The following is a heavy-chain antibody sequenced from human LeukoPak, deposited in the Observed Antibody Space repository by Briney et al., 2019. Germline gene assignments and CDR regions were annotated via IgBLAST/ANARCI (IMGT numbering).Heavy chain of an antibody. J-gene: IGHJ3*02. D-gene: IGHD3-10*01. CDR2: IYSGGST. CDR3: AKNYASGAFDI. Sequence: GGSLRLSCAASGFTVSSNYMSWVRQAPGKGLEWVSVIYSGGSTYYADSVKGRFTISRDNSKNTLYLQMNSLRADDTAVYYCAKNYASGAFDIWGLGTMVTVSS. V-gene: IGHV3-66*01. CDR1: GFTVSSNY.